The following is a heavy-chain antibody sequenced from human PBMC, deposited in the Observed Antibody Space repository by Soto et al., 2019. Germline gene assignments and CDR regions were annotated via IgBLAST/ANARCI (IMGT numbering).Heavy chain of an antibody. CDR3: AAGGGLPRYS. CDR1: GGSISSGGYS. J-gene: IGHJ4*02. D-gene: IGHD5-12*01. V-gene: IGHV4-30-2*01. CDR2: IYHSGST. Sequence: QLQLQESGSGLVKPSQTLSLTCAVSGGSISSGGYSWSWIRQPPGKGLEWIGYIYHSGSTYYNPAHXSXVXIXXARSKNQCSLKLSSVTAADTAVYYCAAGGGLPRYSWGQGTLVTVSS.